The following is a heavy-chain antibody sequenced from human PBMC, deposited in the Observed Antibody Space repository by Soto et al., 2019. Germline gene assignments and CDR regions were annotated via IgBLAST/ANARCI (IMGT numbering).Heavy chain of an antibody. CDR3: TRRDYDFWSGYYHFDY. Sequence: EVQLVESGGGLVKPGRSLRLSCTASGFTFGDYAMSWFRQAPGKGLEWVGFIRSKAYGGTTEYAASVKGRFTISRDDSKSIAYLQMNSLKSEDTAVYYCTRRDYDFWSGYYHFDYWGQGTLVTVSS. D-gene: IGHD3-3*01. CDR2: IRSKAYGGTT. CDR1: GFTFGDYA. J-gene: IGHJ4*02. V-gene: IGHV3-49*05.